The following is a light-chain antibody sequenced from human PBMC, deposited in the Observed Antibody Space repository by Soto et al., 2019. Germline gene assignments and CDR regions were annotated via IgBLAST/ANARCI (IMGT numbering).Light chain of an antibody. V-gene: IGKV3-15*01. J-gene: IGKJ2*01. CDR3: QQYNNWPRT. Sequence: EIVMTQSPATLSVSPGERATLSCRASQSVSNTLAWYQQKPGQAPRLLIYGASTRPTGIPARFSGSGSGTEFTLTISSLQSEDFAVYYCQQYNNWPRTFGQGTKLEIK. CDR2: GAS. CDR1: QSVSNT.